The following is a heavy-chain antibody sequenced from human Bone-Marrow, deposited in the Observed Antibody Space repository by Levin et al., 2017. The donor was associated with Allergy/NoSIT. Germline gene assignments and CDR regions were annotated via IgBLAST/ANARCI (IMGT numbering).Heavy chain of an antibody. Sequence: PGESLKISCAASGFTFSSYAMSWVRQAPGKGLEWVSAISGSGGSTYYADSVKGRFTISRDNSKNTLYLQMNSLRAEDTAVYYCAKLRATVTTRVDYWGQGTLVTVSS. CDR3: AKLRATVTTRVDY. J-gene: IGHJ4*02. V-gene: IGHV3-23*01. D-gene: IGHD4-11*01. CDR2: ISGSGGST. CDR1: GFTFSSYA.